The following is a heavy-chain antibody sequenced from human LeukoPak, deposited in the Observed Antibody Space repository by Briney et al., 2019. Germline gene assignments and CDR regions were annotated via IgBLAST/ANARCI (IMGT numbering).Heavy chain of an antibody. V-gene: IGHV3-53*01. Sequence: GGSLRLSCAASGFTVSSNYMSWVRQAPGKGLEWVSIIYSGGSTYYADSVKGRFTISRDNSKNTLYLQMNSLRAEDTAVYYCASGSGSYHTPYYYMDVRGKGTTVTVSS. CDR2: IYSGGST. D-gene: IGHD3-10*01. J-gene: IGHJ6*03. CDR1: GFTVSSNY. CDR3: ASGSGSYHTPYYYMDV.